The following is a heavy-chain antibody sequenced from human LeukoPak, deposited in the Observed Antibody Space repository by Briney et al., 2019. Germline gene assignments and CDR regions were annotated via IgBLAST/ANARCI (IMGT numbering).Heavy chain of an antibody. V-gene: IGHV1-18*01. CDR1: GHTFTSYG. CDR3: AREWAAAGSDY. D-gene: IGHD6-13*01. J-gene: IGHJ4*02. Sequence: ASVKVSCKASGHTFTSYGISWVRQAPGQGLEWMGWISAYNGNTNHAQKLQGRVTMTTDTSTSTAYMELSSLRSDDTAVYYCAREWAAAGSDYWGQGTLVTVSS. CDR2: ISAYNGNT.